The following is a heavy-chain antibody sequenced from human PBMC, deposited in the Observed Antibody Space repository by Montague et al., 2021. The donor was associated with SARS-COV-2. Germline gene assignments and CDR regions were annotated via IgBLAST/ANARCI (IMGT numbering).Heavy chain of an antibody. CDR3: ARDWEEAARRDCFDP. CDR2: ISVKNDDA. V-gene: IGHV1-18*01. D-gene: IGHD6-6*01. CDR1: GYTFINYG. Sequence: SVKVSCKASGYTFINYGISWLRQAPGQAPEWMGWISVKNDDANYADDFQDRVTVTADPTTETAYLELNRLTFDDTAVYYCARDWEEAARRDCFDPWGQGTLVIVSS. J-gene: IGHJ5*02.